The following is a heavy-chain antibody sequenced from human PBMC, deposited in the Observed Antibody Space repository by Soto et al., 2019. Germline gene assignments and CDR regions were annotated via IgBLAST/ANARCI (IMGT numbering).Heavy chain of an antibody. CDR3: AKVASKYNWSYIDY. V-gene: IGHV3-23*01. J-gene: IGHJ4*02. CDR1: GFTFSRSA. D-gene: IGHD1-20*01. CDR2: ISGSGGST. Sequence: GGSLRLSCAVSGFTFSRSAMSWVRQAPGKGLEWVSGISGSGGSTYHADSVRGRFTISRDNSNNTLSLQMNSLRAEDTAVYYCAKVASKYNWSYIDYCGQGTLVTLSS.